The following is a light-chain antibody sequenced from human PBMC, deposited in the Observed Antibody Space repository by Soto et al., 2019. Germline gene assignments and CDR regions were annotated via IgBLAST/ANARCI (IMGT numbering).Light chain of an antibody. CDR3: QQYDGYPKT. J-gene: IGKJ2*01. CDR2: DAS. CDR1: QSISGW. Sequence: DIQMTQSPSTLSASVGDRVTIACRASQSISGWLAWYQQKPGKAPKILIYDASSLKSEVPSRFSGSGSGTEFTLTISSLQADDFATYYCQQYDGYPKTVGQGTKVDSK. V-gene: IGKV1-5*01.